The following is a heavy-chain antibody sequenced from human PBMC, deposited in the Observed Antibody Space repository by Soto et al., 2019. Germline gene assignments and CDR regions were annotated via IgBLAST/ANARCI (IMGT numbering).Heavy chain of an antibody. Sequence: EVQPVESGGGLVKPGGSLRLSCAASGFTFSSYSMNWVRQAPGKGLEWVSSISSSSSYIYYADSVKGRFTISRDNAKNSLYLQMNSLRAEDTAVYYCARAPHCSGGSCTFDYWGQGTLVTVSS. D-gene: IGHD2-15*01. CDR2: ISSSSSYI. J-gene: IGHJ4*02. CDR1: GFTFSSYS. CDR3: ARAPHCSGGSCTFDY. V-gene: IGHV3-21*01.